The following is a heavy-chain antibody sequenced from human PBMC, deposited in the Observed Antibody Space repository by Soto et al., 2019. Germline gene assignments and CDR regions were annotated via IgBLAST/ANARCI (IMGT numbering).Heavy chain of an antibody. Sequence: LRLSCAACRFAFSGDAMISDDQAPGKGLEWVSAISGSGGSTYYADSVKGRFTISRDNSKNTLYLQMNSLRAEDMAVYYCAKDRCSGGSCYSDGMGVWGPGTTVTVSS. CDR1: RFAFSGDA. V-gene: IGHV3-23*01. CDR3: AKDRCSGGSCYSDGMGV. J-gene: IGHJ6*02. D-gene: IGHD2-15*01. CDR2: ISGSGGST.